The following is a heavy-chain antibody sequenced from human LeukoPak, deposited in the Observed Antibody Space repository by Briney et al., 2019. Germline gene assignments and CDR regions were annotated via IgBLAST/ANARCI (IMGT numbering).Heavy chain of an antibody. Sequence: GGSLRLSCAASGFTFSDYYMSWIRQAPGKGLEWLSYISNRGSSIYHADSVKGRFTVSRDNAKNSLYLQMNSLRVEDTAVYYCARDPRTVRIWGQGTLVTVSS. V-gene: IGHV3-11*04. J-gene: IGHJ4*02. D-gene: IGHD1-1*01. CDR1: GFTFSDYY. CDR3: ARDPRTVRI. CDR2: ISNRGSSI.